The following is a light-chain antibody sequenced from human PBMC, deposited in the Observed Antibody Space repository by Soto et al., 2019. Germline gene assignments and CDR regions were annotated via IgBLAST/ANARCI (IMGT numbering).Light chain of an antibody. CDR3: AAWDVSLVV. V-gene: IGLV1-44*01. Sequence: QSVLTQPPSASGTPGQRVTISCSGSSSNIGTNTVIWYQQLPGAAPKLLISSDNQRPSGVPDRFSGSKSGPSASLAISGLQSEDEADYDCAAWDVSLVVFGGGTKLTVL. CDR1: SSNIGTNT. CDR2: SDN. J-gene: IGLJ2*01.